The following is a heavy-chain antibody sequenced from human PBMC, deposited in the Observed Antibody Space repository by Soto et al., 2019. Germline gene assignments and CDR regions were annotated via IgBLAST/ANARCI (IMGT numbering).Heavy chain of an antibody. J-gene: IGHJ3*02. V-gene: IGHV1-3*01. CDR2: INAGNGNT. CDR1: GYTFTSYA. D-gene: IGHD5-12*01. CDR3: ATDGPSNSGNLYAFDI. Sequence: ASVKVPCKASGYTFTSYAMHWVRQAPGQRLEWMGWINAGNGNTKYSQKFQGRVTMATDTSTNTAYLELRSLRSDDTAVYFCATDGPSNSGNLYAFDIWGQGTMVTVSS.